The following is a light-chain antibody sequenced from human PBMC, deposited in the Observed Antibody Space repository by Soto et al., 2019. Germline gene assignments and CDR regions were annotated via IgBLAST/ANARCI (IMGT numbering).Light chain of an antibody. CDR2: GAS. V-gene: IGKV1-39*01. Sequence: DIQMTQSPSSLSASVGDRVTITCRASENINRHLNWYHQQPGKAPKLLIYGASSLQNGVPLRFRGGGSGTDFTLIITNLQPEDFATYFCQQSYTAPSIAFGQGKRLEIK. CDR3: QQSYTAPSIA. J-gene: IGKJ5*01. CDR1: ENINRH.